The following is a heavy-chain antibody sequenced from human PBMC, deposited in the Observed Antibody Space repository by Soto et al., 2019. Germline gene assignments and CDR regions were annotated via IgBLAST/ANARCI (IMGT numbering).Heavy chain of an antibody. CDR1: GDSIRSSSY. D-gene: IGHD6-13*01. J-gene: IGHJ6*02. CDR2: IYSTGNT. CDR3: RRSSRYSTDV. Sequence: PSETLSLTCTVSGDSIRSSSYWGWIRQPPGKGLEWIGSIYSTGNTYYNPSLNSQVTISVDTSKNQFSLNVISVTAADTAVYYCRRSSRYSTDVWGQGTTVPVSS. V-gene: IGHV4-39*01.